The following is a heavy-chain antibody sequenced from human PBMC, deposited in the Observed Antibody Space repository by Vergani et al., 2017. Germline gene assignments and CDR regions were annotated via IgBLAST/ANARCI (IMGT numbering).Heavy chain of an antibody. V-gene: IGHV3-21*06. J-gene: IGHJ4*02. D-gene: IGHD3-3*01. CDR2: ISGRSSYV. CDR1: GGSFSGYY. Sequence: VQLQQWGAGLLKPSETLSLTCAVYGGSFSGYYWSWIRQPPGKGLEWVASISGRSSYVNYAVSVKGRFTISRDNAKNSLFLQMNSLRAEDTAVYYCVREETFYDSVSDYLAGYFDHWGQGALVTVSS. CDR3: VREETFYDSVSDYLAGYFDH.